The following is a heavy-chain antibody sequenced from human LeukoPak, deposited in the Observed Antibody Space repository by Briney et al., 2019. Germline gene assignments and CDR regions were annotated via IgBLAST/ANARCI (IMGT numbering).Heavy chain of an antibody. CDR3: ARGGTRGYRTYWYFDL. J-gene: IGHJ2*01. V-gene: IGHV4-4*07. Sequence: SETLSLTCTVSGGSISSYYWSWIRQPAGKGLEWIGRIYISGTTNYNPSLKSRVTISVDTSKNQFSLKLSSVTAADTAVYYCARGGTRGYRTYWYFDLWGRGTLVTVSS. CDR1: GGSISSYY. CDR2: IYISGTT. D-gene: IGHD5-18*01.